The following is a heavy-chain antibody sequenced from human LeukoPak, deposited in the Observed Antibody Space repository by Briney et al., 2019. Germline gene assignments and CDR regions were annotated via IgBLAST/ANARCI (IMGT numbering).Heavy chain of an antibody. J-gene: IGHJ4*02. V-gene: IGHV3-11*01. CDR3: ARDHIMRYYDSSGYVDY. Sequence: GGSLRLSRAASGFTFSDYYMSWIRQAPGKGLEWVSYISSSGSTIYYADSVKGRFTISRDNAKNSLYLQMNSLRAEDTAVYYCARDHIMRYYDSSGYVDYWGQGTLVTVSS. CDR2: ISSSGSTI. D-gene: IGHD3-22*01. CDR1: GFTFSDYY.